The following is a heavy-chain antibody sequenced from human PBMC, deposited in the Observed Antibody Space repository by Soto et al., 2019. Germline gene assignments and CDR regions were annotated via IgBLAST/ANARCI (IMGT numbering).Heavy chain of an antibody. CDR1: GYSISSGYY. CDR2: IYYSGST. Sequence: SETLSLTCAVSGYSISSGYYWGWIRQPPGKGLEWIGSIYYSGSTYYNPSLKSRVTISVDTSKNQFSLKLSSVTAADTAVYYCARLGPRYCSSTSCYSNWFDPWGQGALVTVSS. CDR3: ARLGPRYCSSTSCYSNWFDP. J-gene: IGHJ5*02. D-gene: IGHD2-2*01. V-gene: IGHV4-38-2*01.